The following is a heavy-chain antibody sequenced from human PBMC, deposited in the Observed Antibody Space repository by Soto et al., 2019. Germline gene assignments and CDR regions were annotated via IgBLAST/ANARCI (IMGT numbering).Heavy chain of an antibody. CDR3: ARDLYDFWSGYYGGGGY. J-gene: IGHJ4*02. CDR1: GYTFTSYG. CDR2: ISAYNGNT. Sequence: ASVKVSCKASGYTFTSYGISWVRQAPGQGLEWMGWISAYNGNTNYAQKLQGRVTMTTDTSTSTAYMELRSLRSDDTAVYYCARDLYDFWSGYYGGGGYWGQGTLVTAPQ. D-gene: IGHD3-3*01. V-gene: IGHV1-18*01.